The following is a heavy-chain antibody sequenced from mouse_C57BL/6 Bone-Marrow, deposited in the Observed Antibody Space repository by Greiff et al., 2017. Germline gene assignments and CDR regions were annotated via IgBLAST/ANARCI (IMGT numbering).Heavy chain of an antibody. V-gene: IGHV3-6*01. CDR1: GYSITSGYY. D-gene: IGHD4-1*01. J-gene: IGHJ2*01. Sequence: EVKLVESGPGLVKPSQSLSLTCSVTGYSITSGYYWNWIRQFPGNKLEWMGYISYDGSNNYNPSLKNRISITRDTSKNQFFLKLNSVTTEDTATYYCASNWDGDYWGQGTTLTVSS. CDR2: ISYDGSN. CDR3: ASNWDGDY.